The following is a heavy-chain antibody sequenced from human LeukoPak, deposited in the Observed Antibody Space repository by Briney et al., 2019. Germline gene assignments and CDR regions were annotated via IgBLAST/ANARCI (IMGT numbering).Heavy chain of an antibody. D-gene: IGHD5-24*01. V-gene: IGHV4-34*01. J-gene: IGHJ3*02. CDR1: GGSFSGYY. Sequence: PSETLSLTCAVYGGSFSGYYWSWIRQPPGKGLEWIGEINHSGSTNYNPSLKSRVTISVDTSKNQFSLKLSSVTAADTAVYYCARLEMGAFDIWGQGTMVTVSS. CDR3: ARLEMGAFDI. CDR2: INHSGST.